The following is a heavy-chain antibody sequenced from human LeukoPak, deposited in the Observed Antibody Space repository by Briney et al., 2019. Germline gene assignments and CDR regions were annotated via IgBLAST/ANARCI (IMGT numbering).Heavy chain of an antibody. V-gene: IGHV3-21*01. Sequence: GGSLRLSCAASGFTFTSYNMAWVRQAPGKGLEWVSSISSSSSYIYYADSVKGRFTISRDNAKNSLYLQMNSLRAEDTAVYYCARDLAGIAARDYYYTDVWGKGTTVTVSS. D-gene: IGHD6-6*01. J-gene: IGHJ6*03. CDR2: ISSSSSYI. CDR3: ARDLAGIAARDYYYTDV. CDR1: GFTFTSYN.